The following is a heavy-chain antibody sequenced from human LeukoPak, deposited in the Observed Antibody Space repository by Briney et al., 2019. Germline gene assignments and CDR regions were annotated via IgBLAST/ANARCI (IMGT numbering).Heavy chain of an antibody. CDR2: ISGSGTTM. CDR1: GFTFSDDY. V-gene: IGHV3-11*01. D-gene: IGHD3-22*01. J-gene: IGHJ4*02. CDR3: AKRGVVIRVILVGFHKEAYYFDS. Sequence: PGVSLRLSCAASGFTFSDDYMGWIRQAPGKGLEWLSYISGSGTTMYYADSVKGRFTISRDNPKNTLYLQMNSLRAEDTAVYFCAKRGVVIRVILVGFHKEAYYFDSWGQGALVTVSS.